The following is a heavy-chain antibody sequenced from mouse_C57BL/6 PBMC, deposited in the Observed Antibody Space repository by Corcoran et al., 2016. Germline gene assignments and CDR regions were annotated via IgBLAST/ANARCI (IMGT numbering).Heavy chain of an antibody. CDR1: GYTFTDYY. CDR3: ARSGYSYYFDY. Sequence: EVQLQQSGPELLKPGASVKISCKASGYTFTDYYMNWVKQSHGKSLEWLGDINPNNGGTSYNQKFKGKATLTVDKSSSTAYMELRSLTSEDSAVYYCARSGYSYYFDYWGQGTTLTVSS. D-gene: IGHD2-3*01. V-gene: IGHV1-26*01. J-gene: IGHJ2*01. CDR2: INPNNGGT.